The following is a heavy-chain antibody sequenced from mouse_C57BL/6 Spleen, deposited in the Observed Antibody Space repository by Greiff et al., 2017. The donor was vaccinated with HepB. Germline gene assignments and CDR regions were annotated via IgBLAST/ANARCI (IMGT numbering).Heavy chain of an antibody. CDR2: INPYNGGT. CDR3: ARRGTVVHYFDY. D-gene: IGHD1-1*01. CDR1: GYTFTDYY. V-gene: IGHV1-19*01. Sequence: VQLKESGPVLVKPGASVKMSCKASGYTFTDYYMNWVKQSHGKSLEWIGVINPYNGGTSYNQKFKGKATLTVDKSSSTAYMELNSLTSEDSAVYYCARRGTVVHYFDYWGQGTTLTVSS. J-gene: IGHJ2*01.